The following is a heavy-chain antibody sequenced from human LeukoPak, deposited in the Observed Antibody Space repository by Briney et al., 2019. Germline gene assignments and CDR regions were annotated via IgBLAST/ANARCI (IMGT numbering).Heavy chain of an antibody. J-gene: IGHJ4*02. CDR3: ARLAVAGTLVFDY. CDR2: IYPSDSDT. V-gene: IGHV5-51*01. D-gene: IGHD6-19*01. CDR1: GYSFTSYW. Sequence: GESLKISCKGSGYSFTSYWIGWVRQMPGKGLEWMGIIYPSDSDTRYSPSFQGQVPISADKSISTAYLQWSSLKASDTAMHYCARLAVAGTLVFDYWGQGTLVTVSS.